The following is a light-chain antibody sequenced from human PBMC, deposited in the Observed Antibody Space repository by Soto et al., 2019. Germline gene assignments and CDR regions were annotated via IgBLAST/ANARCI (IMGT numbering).Light chain of an antibody. CDR3: QQSYSTLLS. J-gene: IGKJ4*01. V-gene: IGKV1-39*01. Sequence: DIQMTQSPSPLSASVGDSVTITCRASQSINTYLNWYQQTPGKAPKLLIYGTSTLQSGVPSSFSGSGSGTDFTLTISSLQPEDFATYYCQQSYSTLLSFGGGTKVEIK. CDR2: GTS. CDR1: QSINTY.